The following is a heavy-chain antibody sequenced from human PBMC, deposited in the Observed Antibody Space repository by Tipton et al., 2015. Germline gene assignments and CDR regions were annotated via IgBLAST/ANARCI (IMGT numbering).Heavy chain of an antibody. J-gene: IGHJ4*02. CDR3: ARVTSFTYYFDF. CDR1: GFTFTSYS. V-gene: IGHV3-48*04. D-gene: IGHD2-2*01. CDR2: ISSSGSTI. Sequence: VQLVQSGGGVVQPGKSLRLSCAASGFTFTSYSMNWVRQSPGKGLEWVSYISSSGSTIYYADSVKGRFTISRDNAKKSLFLQMDSLRAEDTAVYYCARVTSFTYYFDFWGRGALVTVSS.